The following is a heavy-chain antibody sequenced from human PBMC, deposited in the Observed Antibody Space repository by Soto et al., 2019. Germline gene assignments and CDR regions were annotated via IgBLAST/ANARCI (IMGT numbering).Heavy chain of an antibody. CDR3: ARGLGFCSGGACYEY. Sequence: PGGSLRLSCAASGFTVSDNYVTWVRQAPGKGLGWVSVIYAGGDTFYADSVKGRFTISRDTSENMVYLQMRSLRVEDTAVYHCARGLGFCSGGACYEYWGQGTVVTVSS. CDR1: GFTVSDNY. V-gene: IGHV3-53*01. CDR2: IYAGGDT. D-gene: IGHD2-15*01. J-gene: IGHJ4*02.